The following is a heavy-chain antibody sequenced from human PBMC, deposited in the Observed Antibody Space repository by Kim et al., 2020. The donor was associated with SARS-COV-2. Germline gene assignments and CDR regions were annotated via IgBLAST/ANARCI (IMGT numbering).Heavy chain of an antibody. J-gene: IGHJ3*02. CDR1: GFTFSSYE. V-gene: IGHV3-48*03. CDR2: ISSSGSTI. Sequence: GGSLRLSCAASGFTFSSYEMNWVRQAPGKGLEWVSYISSSGSTIYYADSVKGRFTISRDNAKNSLYLQMNSLRAEDTAVYYCAREFGRFKIFGTTHGAFDIWGQGTMVTVSS. D-gene: IGHD3-3*01. CDR3: AREFGRFKIFGTTHGAFDI.